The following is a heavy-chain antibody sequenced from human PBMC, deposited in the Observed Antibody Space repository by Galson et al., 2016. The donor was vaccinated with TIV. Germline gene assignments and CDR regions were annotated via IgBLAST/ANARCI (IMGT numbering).Heavy chain of an antibody. J-gene: IGHJ4*02. Sequence: SLRLSCAASGFTFSKAWMTWVRQAPGKGLEWVGRIKSKSDAGTTEYAAPVKGRFIIPRDDSQGTLFLQMDSLRTEDTAMYYCTTERSYGYNDHWGQGTLVTVSS. D-gene: IGHD5-12*01. CDR2: IKSKSDAGTT. CDR1: GFTFSKAW. V-gene: IGHV3-15*01. CDR3: TTERSYGYNDH.